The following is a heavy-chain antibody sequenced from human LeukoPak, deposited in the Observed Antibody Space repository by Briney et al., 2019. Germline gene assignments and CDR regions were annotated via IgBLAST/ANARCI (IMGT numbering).Heavy chain of an antibody. D-gene: IGHD2-2*01. CDR2: IDHSGST. Sequence: SETLSLTCAVYGGSFSGYYWSWIRQPPGKGLEWIGEIDHSGSTNYNPSLKSRVTISVDTSKNQFSLKLSSVTAADTAVYYCARAQGYCSSTSCYGFGWFDPWGQGTLVTVSS. V-gene: IGHV4-34*01. CDR3: ARAQGYCSSTSCYGFGWFDP. J-gene: IGHJ5*02. CDR1: GGSFSGYY.